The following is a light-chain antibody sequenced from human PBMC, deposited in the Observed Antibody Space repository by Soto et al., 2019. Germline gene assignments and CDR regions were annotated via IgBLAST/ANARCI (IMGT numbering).Light chain of an antibody. CDR3: QQYGSSPIT. CDR2: DAS. CDR1: QSVSSSY. J-gene: IGKJ5*01. Sequence: EIVMTQSPATLSVSPGERATLSCGASQSVSSSYLAWYQQEPGLAPRLLIYDASSRATGIPDRFSGSGSGTDFTLTISRLEPEDFAVYYCQQYGSSPITFGQGTRLEI. V-gene: IGKV3D-20*01.